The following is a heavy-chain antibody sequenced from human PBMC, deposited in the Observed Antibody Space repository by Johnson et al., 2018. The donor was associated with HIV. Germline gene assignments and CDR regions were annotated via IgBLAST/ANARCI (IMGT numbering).Heavy chain of an antibody. V-gene: IGHV3-15*01. CDR2: IKSKTDGGTT. J-gene: IGHJ3*02. CDR1: GFTFSRYG. CDR3: TTEAYSSSSAAFDI. Sequence: VQLVESGGGVVQPGRSLRLSCAASGFTFSRYGMHWVRQAPGKGLEWVGRIKSKTDGGTTDYAAPVKGRFTISRDDSKNTLYLQMNSLKTEDTAVYYCTTEAYSSSSAAFDIWGQGTMVTVAS. D-gene: IGHD6-6*01.